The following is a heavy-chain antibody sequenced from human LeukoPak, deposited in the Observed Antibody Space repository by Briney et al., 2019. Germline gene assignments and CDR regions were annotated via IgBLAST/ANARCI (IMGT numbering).Heavy chain of an antibody. CDR2: HYWDDDK. J-gene: IGHJ4*02. V-gene: IGHV2-5*02. Sequence: ESGPTVAKPTHPLTLTCTFSGFSLSTSGVGVGWIRQLPGKAVERIALHYWDDDKRYSPSLKSRLTITEDTYKDQVVLTMTHMDPVDTATYYCAHSWAGTSIVGATNFDYWGQGTLVTVSS. CDR1: GFSLSTSGVG. CDR3: AHSWAGTSIVGATNFDY. D-gene: IGHD1-26*01.